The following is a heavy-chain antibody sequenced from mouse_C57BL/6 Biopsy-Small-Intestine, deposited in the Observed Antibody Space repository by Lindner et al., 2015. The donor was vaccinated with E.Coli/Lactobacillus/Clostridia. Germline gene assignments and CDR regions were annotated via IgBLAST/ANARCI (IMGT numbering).Heavy chain of an antibody. CDR1: GYSFTDYN. CDR3: ARDGYYRFAY. CDR2: INPYYDST. D-gene: IGHD2-3*01. V-gene: IGHV1-39*01. J-gene: IGHJ3*01. Sequence: VQLQESGAELVKPGASVKISCKASGYSFTDYNMNWVKQRHGKSREWIGNINPYYDSTSYNQKFKGKATLTVDKSSSTAYMQLNSLTSEDSAVYYCARDGYYRFAYWGQGTLVTVSA.